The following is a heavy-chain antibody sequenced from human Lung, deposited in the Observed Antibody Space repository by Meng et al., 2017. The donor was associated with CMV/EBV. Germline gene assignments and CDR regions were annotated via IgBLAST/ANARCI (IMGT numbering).Heavy chain of an antibody. CDR3: ASERWGSGYLDL. V-gene: IGHV1-3*01. CDR1: GHPFSNYA. J-gene: IGHJ2*01. Sequence: QVQLMQSGAEVKKPGASVQVSCKASGHPFSNYAMHWVRQAPGQRLEWMGLVNAGNGNTRYSQKFQGRVTISRDTSASTVYMELSSLTSEDTAVYYCASERWGSGYLDLWGRGSLVTVSS. D-gene: IGHD4-23*01. CDR2: VNAGNGNT.